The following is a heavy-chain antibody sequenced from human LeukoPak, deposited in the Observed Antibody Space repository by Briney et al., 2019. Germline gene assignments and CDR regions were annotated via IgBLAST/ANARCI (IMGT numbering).Heavy chain of an antibody. Sequence: GGSLRLSCEASGFTSSHYWINWVRQAPGKGLEWVAIIKQDGSEIYYVDSEKGRFTISRDNVKNLFYLQMNRLRVEDTAVYYCVGGTGWIFGYWGQGALVTVSS. CDR1: GFTSSHYW. J-gene: IGHJ4*02. D-gene: IGHD1-1*01. CDR3: VGGTGWIFGY. V-gene: IGHV3-7*02. CDR2: IKQDGSEI.